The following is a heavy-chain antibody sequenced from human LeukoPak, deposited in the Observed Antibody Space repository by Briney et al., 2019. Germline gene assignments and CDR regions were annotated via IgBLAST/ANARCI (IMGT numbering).Heavy chain of an antibody. CDR2: IYRDGST. CDR1: GFTFSSYW. V-gene: IGHV3-53*01. J-gene: IGHJ4*02. Sequence: PGGSLRLSCAASGFTFSSYWMSWVRQAPGEGLEWVSVIYRDGSTYYADSVKGRFTISRDNSKNTLYLQMNSLRAEDTAVYYCAKTGGPWDWGQGALVTVSS. CDR3: AKTGGPWD. D-gene: IGHD7-27*01.